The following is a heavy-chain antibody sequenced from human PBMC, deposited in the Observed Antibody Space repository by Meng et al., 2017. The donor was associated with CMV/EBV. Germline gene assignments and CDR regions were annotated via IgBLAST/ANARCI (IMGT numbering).Heavy chain of an antibody. Sequence: SETLSLTCAVYGGSFSGYYWSWIRQPPGKGLEWIGEINHSGSTNYNPSLKSRVTISVDTSKNQFSLKLSSVTAADTAVYYCARVGSHYDFWSGYAQLGYFDYWGQGTLVTVSS. D-gene: IGHD3-3*01. J-gene: IGHJ4*02. CDR1: GGSFSGYY. V-gene: IGHV4-34*01. CDR3: ARVGSHYDFWSGYAQLGYFDY. CDR2: INHSGST.